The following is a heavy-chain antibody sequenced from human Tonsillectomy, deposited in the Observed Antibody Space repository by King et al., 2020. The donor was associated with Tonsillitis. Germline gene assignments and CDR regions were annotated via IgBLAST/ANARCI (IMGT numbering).Heavy chain of an antibody. CDR1: GFTFSSYW. CDR3: ARVAYCGGDCYGGAFDY. V-gene: IGHV3-74*01. CDR2: INSDGSST. D-gene: IGHD2-21*02. Sequence: VQLVESGGGLVQPGGSLRLSCAASGFTFSSYWMHWVRQAPGKGLVWVSRINSDGSSTSYADSVKGRFTISRDNAKITLYLQMNSLRSEDTAVYYCARVAYCGGDCYGGAFDYWGQGTLVTVSS. J-gene: IGHJ4*02.